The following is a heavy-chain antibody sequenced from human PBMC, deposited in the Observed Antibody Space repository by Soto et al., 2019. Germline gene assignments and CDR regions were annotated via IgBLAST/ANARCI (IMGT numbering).Heavy chain of an antibody. Sequence: XXSLRLSFAASGFTFSSYAMHLVLQAPGKGLEYVSAISSNGGSTYYANSGKGRFTISRDNSKNALYLQMGSLRAEDMAVYYCARGVVVVAATYGMDVWGQGTTVTVSS. D-gene: IGHD2-15*01. J-gene: IGHJ6*02. V-gene: IGHV3-64*01. CDR3: ARGVVVVAATYGMDV. CDR1: GFTFSSYA. CDR2: ISSNGGST.